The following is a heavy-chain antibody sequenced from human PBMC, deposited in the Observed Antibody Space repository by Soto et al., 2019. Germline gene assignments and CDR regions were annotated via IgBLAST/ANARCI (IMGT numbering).Heavy chain of an antibody. CDR1: GFSLSTSGMC. CDR3: ARSEAAAGINNWFDP. Sequence: SGPTLVNPTQTLTLTCTFSGFSLSTSGMCVSWIRQPPGKALEWLALIDWDDDKYYSTSLKTRLTISKDTSKNQVVLTMTNMDPVDTATYYCARSEAAAGINNWFDPWGQGTLVTSPQ. V-gene: IGHV2-70*01. J-gene: IGHJ5*02. CDR2: IDWDDDK. D-gene: IGHD6-13*01.